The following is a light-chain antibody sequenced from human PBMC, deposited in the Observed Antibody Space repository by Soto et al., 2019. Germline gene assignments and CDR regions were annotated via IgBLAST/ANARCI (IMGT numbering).Light chain of an antibody. Sequence: EIVLTQSPGTLSLSPGERATLSCRASQSVKSNFFAWYQQKPGQAPRLLIHGVSTRATGTPDRFTGSGSETDFALTISGLEPEDFAVYYCQQYGDSPRTFGQGTKVEIK. V-gene: IGKV3-20*01. CDR1: QSVKSNF. J-gene: IGKJ2*01. CDR2: GVS. CDR3: QQYGDSPRT.